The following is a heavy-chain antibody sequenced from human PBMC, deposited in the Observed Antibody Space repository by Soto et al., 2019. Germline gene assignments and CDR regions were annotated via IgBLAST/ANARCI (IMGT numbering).Heavy chain of an antibody. CDR1: GGSFSGYY. D-gene: IGHD7-27*01. Sequence: SETLSLTCAVYGGSFSGYYWSWIRQPPGKGLEWLGEINHSGSTNYNPSLKSRVTISVDTSKNQFSVKLGSVTAADTAVYYCASAGGPRTGDGYCYYYYMDVWGKGTTVTVSS. CDR2: INHSGST. CDR3: ASAGGPRTGDGYCYYYYMDV. V-gene: IGHV4-34*01. J-gene: IGHJ6*03.